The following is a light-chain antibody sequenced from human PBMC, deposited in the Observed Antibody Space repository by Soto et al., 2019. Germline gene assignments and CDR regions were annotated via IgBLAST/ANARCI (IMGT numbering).Light chain of an antibody. CDR1: QSVSSK. V-gene: IGKV3-15*01. Sequence: EIVMTQSPATLSVSPGEGATLSCRASQSVSSKLAWYQQKPGQAPRLLIYGVSTRATGIPARFSGSGSETKFTLTISSLQSEDFAVYYCQQYNNWPPLTFGGGTKVDIK. CDR3: QQYNNWPPLT. J-gene: IGKJ4*01. CDR2: GVS.